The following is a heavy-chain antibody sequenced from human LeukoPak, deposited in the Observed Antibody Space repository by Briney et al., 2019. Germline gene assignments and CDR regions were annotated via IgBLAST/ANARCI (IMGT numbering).Heavy chain of an antibody. Sequence: PSETLSLTCTVSGYSISSGYYWGWIRQPPGKGLEWTGSIDHSGSTYYNPSLKSRITISVDTSKNQFSLKLSSVTAADTAVYYCARDFSDDYGDYVSAFDIWGQGTMVTVSS. V-gene: IGHV4-38-2*02. CDR3: ARDFSDDYGDYVSAFDI. CDR1: GYSISSGYY. CDR2: IDHSGST. J-gene: IGHJ3*02. D-gene: IGHD4-17*01.